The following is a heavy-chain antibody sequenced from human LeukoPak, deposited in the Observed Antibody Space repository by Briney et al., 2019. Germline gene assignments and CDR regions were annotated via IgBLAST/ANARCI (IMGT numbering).Heavy chain of an antibody. CDR2: INHSGST. J-gene: IGHJ4*02. CDR1: GGSFSGYY. Sequence: SETLSLTCAVYGGSFSGYYWSWIRQPPGKGLEWIGEINHSGSTNYNPSLKSRVTISVDTSKNQFSLKLSSVTAADTAVYYCARDIGNYWGQGTLVTVSS. CDR3: ARDIGNY. D-gene: IGHD1-26*01. V-gene: IGHV4-34*01.